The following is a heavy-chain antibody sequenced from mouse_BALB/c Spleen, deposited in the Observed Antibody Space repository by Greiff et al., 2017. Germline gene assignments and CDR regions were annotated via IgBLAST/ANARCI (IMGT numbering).Heavy chain of an antibody. CDR1: GFTFTDYY. D-gene: IGHD2-14*01. J-gene: IGHJ3*01. CDR2: IRNKANGYTT. Sequence: EVMLVESGGGLVQPGGSLRLSCATSGFTFTDYYMSWVRQPPGKALEWLGFIRNKANGYTTEYSASVKGRFTISRDNSQSILYLLMNTLRAEDSATYYCARDKGYDGFAYWGQGTLVTVSA. CDR3: ARDKGYDGFAY. V-gene: IGHV7-3*02.